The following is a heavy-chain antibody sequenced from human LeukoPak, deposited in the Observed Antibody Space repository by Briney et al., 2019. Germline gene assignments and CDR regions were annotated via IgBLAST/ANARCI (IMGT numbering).Heavy chain of an antibody. D-gene: IGHD6-13*01. CDR3: AKGSSSWQMGAFDY. Sequence: GGSLRLSCAASGFTFSSYAMSWVRQAPGKWLERVSAISGSGGSTYYADSVKGRFTISRDNSKNTLYLQMNSLRAEDTAVYYCAKGSSSWQMGAFDYWGQGTLVTVSS. CDR2: ISGSGGST. V-gene: IGHV3-23*01. J-gene: IGHJ4*02. CDR1: GFTFSSYA.